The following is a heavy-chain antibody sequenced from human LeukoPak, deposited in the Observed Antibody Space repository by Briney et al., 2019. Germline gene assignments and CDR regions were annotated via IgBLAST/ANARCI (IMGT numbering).Heavy chain of an antibody. CDR1: GFTFSSYD. J-gene: IGHJ4*02. D-gene: IGHD6-19*01. CDR2: IGTAGKT. V-gene: IGHV3-13*01. CDR3: ARAVAVAGTGYYDY. Sequence: GGSLRLSCAASGFTFSSYDMHWVRQGTGKGLEWVSAIGTAGKTYYPGSVKGRFTISRENAKNSLYLQMNSLRAGDTAVYYCARAVAVAGTGYYDYWGQGTLVTVSS.